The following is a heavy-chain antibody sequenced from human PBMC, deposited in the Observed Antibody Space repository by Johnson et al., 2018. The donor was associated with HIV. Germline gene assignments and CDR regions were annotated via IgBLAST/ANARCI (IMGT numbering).Heavy chain of an antibody. CDR1: GFTVSSYY. J-gene: IGHJ3*02. Sequence: QVQLVESGGGLVQPGGSLRLSCAASGFTVSSYYMNWVRQAPGKGLEWVTLISYHGSNTYYADSVQGRFTISRDNSRNMVYLEMNSLRTEDTAVYYCARGLKGAFDIWGQGTSVTGSA. V-gene: IGHV3-30*04. CDR2: ISYHGSNT. CDR3: ARGLKGAFDI.